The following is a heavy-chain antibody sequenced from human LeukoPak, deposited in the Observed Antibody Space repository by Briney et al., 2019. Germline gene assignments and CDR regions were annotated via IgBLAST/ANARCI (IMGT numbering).Heavy chain of an antibody. Sequence: GGSLRLSCAASGFTFSSYWMSWVRQAPGKGLEWVANIKQDGSEKYYADSVKGRFTVSRDNAKNSLYLEMNSLRAEDTAVYYCARYAAYGDYFFDYWGQGTLVTVSS. CDR3: ARYAAYGDYFFDY. D-gene: IGHD3-16*01. V-gene: IGHV3-7*01. CDR2: IKQDGSEK. J-gene: IGHJ4*02. CDR1: GFTFSSYW.